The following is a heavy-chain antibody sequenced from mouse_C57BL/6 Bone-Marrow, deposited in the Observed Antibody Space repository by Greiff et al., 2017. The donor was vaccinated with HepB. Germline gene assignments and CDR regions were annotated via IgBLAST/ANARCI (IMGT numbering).Heavy chain of an antibody. V-gene: IGHV1-59*01. D-gene: IGHD2-1*01. Sequence: VQLQQPGAELVRPGTSVKLSCKASGYTFTSYWMHWVKQRPGQGLEWIGVIDPSDSYTNYNQKFKGKATLTVDTSSSTAYMQLSSLTSEDSAVYYCARRYYGNTWFAYWGQGTLVTVSA. CDR1: GYTFTSYW. CDR3: ARRYYGNTWFAY. J-gene: IGHJ3*01. CDR2: IDPSDSYT.